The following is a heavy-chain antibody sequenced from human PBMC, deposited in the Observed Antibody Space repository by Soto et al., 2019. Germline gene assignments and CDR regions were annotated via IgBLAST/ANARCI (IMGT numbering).Heavy chain of an antibody. J-gene: IGHJ4*02. V-gene: IGHV3-33*01. CDR2: IWYDGSNK. D-gene: IGHD3-16*02. CDR1: GFTFSSYG. CDR3: ARDLTGFGGVIVNTFDY. Sequence: GGSLRLSCAASGFTFSSYGMHWVRQAPGKGLEWVAVIWYDGSNKYYADSVKGRFTISRDNSKNTLYLQMNSLRAEDTAVYYCARDLTGFGGVIVNTFDYWGQGTLVTVSS.